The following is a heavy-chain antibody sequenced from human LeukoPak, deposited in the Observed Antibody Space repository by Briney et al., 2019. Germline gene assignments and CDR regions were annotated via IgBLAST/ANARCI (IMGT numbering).Heavy chain of an antibody. J-gene: IGHJ6*02. V-gene: IGHV1-24*01. Sequence: GASVKVCCKVSGYTLTELSMHWGRQAPGKGLEWMGGFDPEDGETIYAQKFQGRVTMTEDTSTDTAYMELSSLRSEDTAVYYCATGPNRVRYPYGMDVWGQGTTVTVSS. D-gene: IGHD3-9*01. CDR1: GYTLTELS. CDR2: FDPEDGET. CDR3: ATGPNRVRYPYGMDV.